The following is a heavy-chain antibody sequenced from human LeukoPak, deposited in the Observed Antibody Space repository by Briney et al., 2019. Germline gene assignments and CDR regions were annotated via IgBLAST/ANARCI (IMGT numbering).Heavy chain of an antibody. J-gene: IGHJ4*02. CDR2: IYYSGST. D-gene: IGHD2-2*01. Sequence: PSETLSLTCTVSGGSISSYYWSWIRRPPGKGLEGIGYIYYSGSTNYNPSLKSRVTISVDTSKNQFSLKLSSVTAADTAVYYCARGGVVVPAAMKLDYWGQGTLVTVSS. CDR3: ARGGVVVPAAMKLDY. CDR1: GGSISSYY. V-gene: IGHV4-59*01.